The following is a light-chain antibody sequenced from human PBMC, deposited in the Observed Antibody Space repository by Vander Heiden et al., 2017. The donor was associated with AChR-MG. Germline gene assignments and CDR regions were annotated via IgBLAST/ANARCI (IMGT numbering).Light chain of an antibody. Sequence: VLTQSPGTLSVSPRRRAPLSCRTRQNVNNKLAWHQQPPGQPPRLLIYDASRRATGIPDKFSGSGSGADFTLTIVRLEPEDFAVYYCQQYVGSPQTFGQGTKVEV. J-gene: IGKJ2*01. CDR3: QQYVGSPQT. CDR2: DAS. V-gene: IGKV3-20*01. CDR1: QNVNNK.